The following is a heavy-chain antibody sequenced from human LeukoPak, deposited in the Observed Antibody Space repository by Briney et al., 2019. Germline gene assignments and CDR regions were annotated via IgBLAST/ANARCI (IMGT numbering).Heavy chain of an antibody. CDR3: ARDLSGTYSGFDY. J-gene: IGHJ4*02. Sequence: PSETLSLTCTVSGGSISSYSWSWIRQPPGKGLEWIGYIFYTGGTNYNPSLKSRITISVDTSKSQLSLKLSSVTAADTAIYYCARDLSGTYSGFDYWGQGTLVTVSS. V-gene: IGHV4-59*01. CDR1: GGSISSYS. CDR2: IFYTGGT. D-gene: IGHD1-26*01.